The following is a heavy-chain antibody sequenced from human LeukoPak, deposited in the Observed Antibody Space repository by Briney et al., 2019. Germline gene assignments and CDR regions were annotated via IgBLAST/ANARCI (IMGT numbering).Heavy chain of an antibody. V-gene: IGHV7-4-1*02. J-gene: IGHJ6*02. CDR2: MNTNTGKA. Sequence: ASVKVSCKPSGYDFSIYTLNWVRQVPGQGPEWMGWMNTNTGKATYAQDFRGRFVFSFDSSVSTAYLEMTSLQAADTAVYYCAREEGGLDVWGQGTTVIVSS. CDR3: AREEGGLDV. CDR1: GYDFSIYT.